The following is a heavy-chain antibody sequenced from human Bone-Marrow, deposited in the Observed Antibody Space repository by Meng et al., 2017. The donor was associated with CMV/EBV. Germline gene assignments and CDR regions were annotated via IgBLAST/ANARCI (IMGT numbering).Heavy chain of an antibody. Sequence: ASVKVSCKAAGYTFNDYYLHWVRQAPGQGLEWMGWINPKSGGTTYEQKFQGRVTMTRDTPSATAYLELTSLRSDDTAVYYCARDRGLGRITIFGVVISWFDPWGQGTRVTVSS. J-gene: IGHJ5*02. CDR2: INPKSGGT. V-gene: IGHV1-2*02. CDR1: GYTFNDYY. CDR3: ARDRGLGRITIFGVVISWFDP. D-gene: IGHD3-3*01.